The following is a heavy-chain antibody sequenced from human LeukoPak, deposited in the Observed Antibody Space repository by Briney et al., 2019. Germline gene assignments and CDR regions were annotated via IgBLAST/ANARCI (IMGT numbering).Heavy chain of an antibody. CDR1: GFTFDDYG. CDR3: ARTKGQQLVLYYFDY. CDR2: TTWNGGST. V-gene: IGHV3-20*04. J-gene: IGHJ4*02. D-gene: IGHD6-13*01. Sequence: PGGSLRLSCAASGFTFDDYGMSWVRQAPGKGLDWVSGTTWNGGSTGYADSVKGRFTISRDNGENSLYLQMNSLRAEGTALYYCARTKGQQLVLYYFDYWGQGTLVTVSS.